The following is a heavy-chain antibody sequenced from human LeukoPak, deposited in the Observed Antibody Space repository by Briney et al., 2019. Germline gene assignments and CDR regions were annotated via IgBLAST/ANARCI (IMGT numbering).Heavy chain of an antibody. Sequence: GSSVKVSFKASGGTFISYAISWVRQAPGQGVGWMGGIIPIFGTANYAQKFQGRVTITADESTSTAYMELSSLRSEDTAAYYCAIGYDILTGYSIYYYYYYMDVWGKGTTVTVSS. J-gene: IGHJ6*03. CDR2: IIPIFGTA. CDR1: GGTFISYA. CDR3: AIGYDILTGYSIYYYYYYMDV. D-gene: IGHD3-9*01. V-gene: IGHV1-69*01.